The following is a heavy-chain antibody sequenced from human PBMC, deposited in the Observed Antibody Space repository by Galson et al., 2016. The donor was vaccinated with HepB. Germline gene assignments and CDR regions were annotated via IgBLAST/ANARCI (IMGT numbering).Heavy chain of an antibody. CDR1: GFSLSTSGMG. CDR3: ARLTYSSGSFESFDY. Sequence: PALVKPTQTLTLTCTFSGFSLSTSGMGVSWIRQPPGKALEWLALILWDDDKHYTTSLKTRLTISQDTSKNQVVLTMTNMDPVDTATYYCARLTYSSGSFESFDYWGQGTLVTVSS. CDR2: ILWDDDK. V-gene: IGHV2-70*01. J-gene: IGHJ4*02. D-gene: IGHD6-19*01.